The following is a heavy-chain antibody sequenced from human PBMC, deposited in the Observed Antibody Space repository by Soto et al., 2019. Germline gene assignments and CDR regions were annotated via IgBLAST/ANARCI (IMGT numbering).Heavy chain of an antibody. CDR2: TYFRGSA. CDR1: GVSITSHY. CDR3: ARDLRSRGWFDP. Sequence: VQLQESGPGLVKPSETLSLTGDVSGVSITSHYWNLIRQSPGMGLVWIGSTYFRGSANYNPSLKSRVTISLDTSKTQLSLTLSAVTAADSAVYYCARDLRSRGWFDPWGQGTLGTVTS. J-gene: IGHJ5*02. V-gene: IGHV4-59*11.